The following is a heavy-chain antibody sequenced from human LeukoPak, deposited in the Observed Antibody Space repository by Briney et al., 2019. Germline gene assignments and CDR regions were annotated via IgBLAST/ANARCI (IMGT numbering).Heavy chain of an antibody. CDR2: IYYSGST. V-gene: IGHV4-30-4*01. J-gene: IGHJ4*02. CDR3: ARDHNDSNSGGFDY. Sequence: SETLSLTCTVSGGSISSGDYYWSWIRQPPGKGLEWIGYIYYSGSTYYNPSLKSRVTISVDTSKNQFSLKLSSVTAADTAVYYCARDHNDSNSGGFDYWGQGTLVTVSS. CDR1: GGSISSGDYY. D-gene: IGHD3-22*01.